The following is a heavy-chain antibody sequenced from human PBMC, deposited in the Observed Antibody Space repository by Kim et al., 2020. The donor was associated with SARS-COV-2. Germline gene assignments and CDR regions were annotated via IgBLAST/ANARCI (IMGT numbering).Heavy chain of an antibody. CDR2: INTDGSTT. D-gene: IGHD3-10*01. J-gene: IGHJ4*02. Sequence: GGSLRLSCVASGVTFSSFWMHWVRQAPGKGLEWVSRINTDGSTTSYADSVKGRFTISRDNAKNTLYLQMNSLRAEDTAVYYCARLNYLGYWGQGTLVTVSS. CDR1: GVTFSSFW. CDR3: ARLNYLGY. V-gene: IGHV3-74*01.